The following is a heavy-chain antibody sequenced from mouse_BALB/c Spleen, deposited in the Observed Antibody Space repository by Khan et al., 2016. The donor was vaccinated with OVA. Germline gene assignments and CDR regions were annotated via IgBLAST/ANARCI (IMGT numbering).Heavy chain of an antibody. V-gene: IGHV9-3-1*01. CDR2: INTYTGEP. D-gene: IGHD2-12*01. Sequence: QIQLVQSGPELKKPGETVKISCKASGFTFTNYGMNWVKQAPGKGLKWMGWINTYTGEPTYADDFKGRFVFSLETSASNAYLQINNLKNEDTASYFGARNNYSYDRYFDVWGAGTTVTVSS. CDR3: ARNNYSYDRYFDV. J-gene: IGHJ1*01. CDR1: GFTFTNYG.